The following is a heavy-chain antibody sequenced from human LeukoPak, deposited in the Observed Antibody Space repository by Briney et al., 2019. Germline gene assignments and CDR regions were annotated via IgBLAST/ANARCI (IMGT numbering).Heavy chain of an antibody. Sequence: PSETLSLTCTVSGGSFSSDNYYWSWIRQPAGKALEWIGRIYTSGSTNYNPSLKSRVTISVDTSKTQFSLKLSSVTAADTAVYYCARGIVGAAAFDIWGQGTMVTVSS. V-gene: IGHV4-61*02. J-gene: IGHJ3*02. CDR1: GGSFSSDNYY. CDR2: IYTSGST. D-gene: IGHD1-26*01. CDR3: ARGIVGAAAFDI.